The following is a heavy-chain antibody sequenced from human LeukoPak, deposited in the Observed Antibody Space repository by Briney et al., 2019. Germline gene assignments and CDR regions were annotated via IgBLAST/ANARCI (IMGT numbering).Heavy chain of an antibody. J-gene: IGHJ4*02. D-gene: IGHD2-15*01. Sequence: GGSLRLSCAASGFIFSNNDMHWVRQGPGKRLEWISYNSSRGVTISYADSVKGRFTISRDNAKNSLYLQMNSLRAEDTAVYYCARGAAYSDWGQGTLVTVSS. CDR1: GFIFSNND. CDR3: ARGAAYSD. V-gene: IGHV3-48*03. CDR2: NSSRGVTI.